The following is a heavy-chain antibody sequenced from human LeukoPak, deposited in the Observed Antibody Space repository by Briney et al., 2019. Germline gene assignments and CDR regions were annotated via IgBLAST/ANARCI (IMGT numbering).Heavy chain of an antibody. J-gene: IGHJ3*02. CDR3: ARALQQTDAFDI. D-gene: IGHD6-13*01. CDR1: GFTFSSYS. Sequence: PGGSLRLSCAASGFTFSSYSMNWVRQAPGKGLEWVAVISYDGSNKYYADSVKGRFTISRDNSKNTLYLQMNSLRAEDTAVYYCARALQQTDAFDIWGQGTMVTVSS. CDR2: ISYDGSNK. V-gene: IGHV3-30*03.